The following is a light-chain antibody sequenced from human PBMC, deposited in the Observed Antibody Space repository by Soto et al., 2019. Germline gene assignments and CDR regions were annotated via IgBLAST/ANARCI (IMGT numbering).Light chain of an antibody. CDR1: QSVGSY. J-gene: IGKJ5*01. CDR3: QQRHLWPIT. Sequence: EIVLTQSPATLSLSPEERATLSCRGSQSVGSYLAWYQQRPGQVPRLVIYDASNRATGIPARFSGSGSGTDFTLTISSLEPEDFAVYYCQQRHLWPITFGQGTRVEIK. V-gene: IGKV3-11*01. CDR2: DAS.